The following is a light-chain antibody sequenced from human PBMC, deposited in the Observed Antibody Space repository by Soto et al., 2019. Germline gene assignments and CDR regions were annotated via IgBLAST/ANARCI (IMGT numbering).Light chain of an antibody. V-gene: IGKV3-20*01. CDR2: GAS. Sequence: EIVLTQSPGTLSLSPGERATLSCRASQSVSSSYLAWYQQKPGQAPRLLIYGASNRATGIPDRFSGSGAGTDFPLTISRLEPEDFAVYYCQQYGSSPGTFGQGTKVQIK. J-gene: IGKJ1*01. CDR3: QQYGSSPGT. CDR1: QSVSSSY.